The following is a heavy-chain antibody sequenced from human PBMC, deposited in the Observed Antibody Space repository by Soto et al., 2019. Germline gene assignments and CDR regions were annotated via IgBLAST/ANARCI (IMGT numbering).Heavy chain of an antibody. J-gene: IGHJ4*02. D-gene: IGHD5-12*01. CDR3: ASGGWLRTFEY. CDR2: ISGSGGRT. CDR1: GFTFSNYA. V-gene: IGHV3-23*01. Sequence: GGSLRLSCAASGFTFSNYAMSWVRQAPGKGLEWVSGISGSGGRTYYAESVKGRFTISRDNSKNTVYVQIYGLRAEDTAVYYCASGGWLRTFEYWGQGTLVTVSS.